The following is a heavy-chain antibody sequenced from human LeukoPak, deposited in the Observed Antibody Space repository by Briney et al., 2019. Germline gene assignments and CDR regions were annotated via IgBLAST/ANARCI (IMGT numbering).Heavy chain of an antibody. CDR2: INQGGSAQ. D-gene: IGHD6-13*01. J-gene: IGHJ4*02. Sequence: PGGSLRLSCAASGFTFSTFWMGWVRQVPGKGLEWVANINQGGSAQYYVDSVKGRFTISRDNAENALYLQMNSLRAEVTAVYFCARDISASGIFFDSWGQGTLVTVSS. V-gene: IGHV3-7*01. CDR3: ARDISASGIFFDS. CDR1: GFTFSTFW.